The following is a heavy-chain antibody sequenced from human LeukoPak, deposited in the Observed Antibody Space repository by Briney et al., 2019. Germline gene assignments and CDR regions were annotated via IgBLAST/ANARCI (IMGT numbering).Heavy chain of an antibody. Sequence: PGGSLRLSCAASGDTFSSYGMNWVRQAPGKGLEWVAFIRDDGSNKYYADSVKGRFTISRDKSKNSLYLQMNSLRAEDTAMYYCARQRTVVTPEFFDFWGQGTLVIVSS. CDR1: GDTFSSYG. J-gene: IGHJ4*02. CDR3: ARQRTVVTPEFFDF. CDR2: IRDDGSNK. V-gene: IGHV3-30*02. D-gene: IGHD4-23*01.